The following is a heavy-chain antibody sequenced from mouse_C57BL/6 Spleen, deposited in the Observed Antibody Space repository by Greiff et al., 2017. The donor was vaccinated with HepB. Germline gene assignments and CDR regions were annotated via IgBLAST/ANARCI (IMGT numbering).Heavy chain of an antibody. CDR2: IDPSDSET. J-gene: IGHJ3*01. CDR1: GYTFTSYW. CDR3: ARSAYYSNYAFAY. D-gene: IGHD2-5*01. V-gene: IGHV1-52*01. Sequence: VQLQQPGAELVRPGSSVKLSCKASGYTFTSYWMHWVKQRPIQGLEWIGNIDPSDSETHYNQKFKDKATLTVDKSSSTAYMQLSSLTSEDSAVYYCARSAYYSNYAFAYWGQGTLVTVSA.